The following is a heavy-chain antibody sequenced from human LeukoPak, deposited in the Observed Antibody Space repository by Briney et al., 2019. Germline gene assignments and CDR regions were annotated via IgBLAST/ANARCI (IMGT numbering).Heavy chain of an antibody. D-gene: IGHD2-15*01. J-gene: IGHJ4*02. CDR1: GFTFSDHY. Sequence: PGGSLRLSCAASGFTFSDHYMDWVRQAQGKGLEWVARIRNKANSHTTEYAPSVKGRFTISRDDSQNSLSLQMNSLKSEDTAVYFCVRSCCSGNKSTFDYWGQGTLVTVSS. CDR2: IRNKANSHTT. V-gene: IGHV3-72*01. CDR3: VRSCCSGNKSTFDY.